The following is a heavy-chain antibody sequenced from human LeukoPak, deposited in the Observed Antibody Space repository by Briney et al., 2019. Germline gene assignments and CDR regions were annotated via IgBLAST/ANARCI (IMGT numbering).Heavy chain of an antibody. D-gene: IGHD3-3*01. CDR2: IYYSGST. J-gene: IGHJ4*02. Sequence: GSLRLSCAASGFTFSSYWMSWVRQAPGKGLEWIGNIYYSGSTYYNPSLKSRVTISVDTSKNQFSLRLSSVTAADTAVYYCARHDFWSGYDYWGQGTLVTVSS. V-gene: IGHV4-39*01. CDR1: GFTFSSYW. CDR3: ARHDFWSGYDY.